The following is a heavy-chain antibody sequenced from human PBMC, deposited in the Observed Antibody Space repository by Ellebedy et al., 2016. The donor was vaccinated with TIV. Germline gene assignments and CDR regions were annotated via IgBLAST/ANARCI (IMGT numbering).Heavy chain of an antibody. D-gene: IGHD2-21*02. CDR2: IYYSGST. CDR3: ARTRSDCSFDY. CDR1: GGSISSGGYY. V-gene: IGHV4-31*03. J-gene: IGHJ4*02. Sequence: SETLSLXXTVSGGSISSGGYYWSWIRQHPGKGLEWIGYIYYSGSTYYNPSLKSRVTISVDTSKNQFSLKLSSVTAADTAVYYCARTRSDCSFDYWGQGTLVTVSS.